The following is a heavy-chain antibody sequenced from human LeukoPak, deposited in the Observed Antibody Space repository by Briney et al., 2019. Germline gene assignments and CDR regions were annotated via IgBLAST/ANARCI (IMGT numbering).Heavy chain of an antibody. J-gene: IGHJ6*02. CDR3: AREDCSSSSCYLAVYGLDV. CDR2: ISSSGSTI. D-gene: IGHD2-2*01. CDR1: GFTFGSYE. V-gene: IGHV3-48*03. Sequence: PGGSLRLSCAASGFTFGSYEMNWVRQAPGKGLECVSYISSSGSTIYYADSVKRRFTISRDNAKNSLYLKMNSLRDEDTAVYYCAREDCSSSSCYLAVYGLDVWGQGTTVTVSS.